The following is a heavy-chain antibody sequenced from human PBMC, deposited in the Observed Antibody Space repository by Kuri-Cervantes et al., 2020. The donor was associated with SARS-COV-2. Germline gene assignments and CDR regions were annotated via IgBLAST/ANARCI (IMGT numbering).Heavy chain of an antibody. J-gene: IGHJ6*02. Sequence: ASVNVSCKASGYMFGGYHMHWVRQAPGQGREWMGWVQSDIGGTNYPQKFQGRVTMTRDTSISTAYMELSRLRSDDTAVYYCARDQYSSGFARCGMDVWGQGTTVTVSS. D-gene: IGHD6-19*01. CDR3: ARDQYSSGFARCGMDV. V-gene: IGHV1-2*02. CDR2: VQSDIGGT. CDR1: GYMFGGYH.